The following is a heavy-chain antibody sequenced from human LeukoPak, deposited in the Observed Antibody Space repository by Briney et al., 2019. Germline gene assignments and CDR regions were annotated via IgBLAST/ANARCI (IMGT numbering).Heavy chain of an antibody. CDR1: GFTFSSYG. CDR2: IRYDGSNK. D-gene: IGHD3-22*01. CDR3: AKDRRSGYYYGVDY. Sequence: GGSLRLSCAASGFTFSSYGMHWVRQAPGKGLEWVAFIRYDGSNKYYADSVKGRFTISRDNSKNTLYLQMNSLRAEDTAVYYCAKDRRSGYYYGVDYWGQGTLVTASS. V-gene: IGHV3-30*02. J-gene: IGHJ4*02.